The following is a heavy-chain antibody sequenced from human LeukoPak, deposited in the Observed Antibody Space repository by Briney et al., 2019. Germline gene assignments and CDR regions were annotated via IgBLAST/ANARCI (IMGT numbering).Heavy chain of an antibody. D-gene: IGHD3-9*01. J-gene: IGHJ4*02. Sequence: ASVKVSCKASGGTFSSYAINWVRQATGQGLEWMGWMNPNSGNTGYAQKFQGRVTITRNTSISTAYMELSSLRSEDTAVYYCARGPRYFDWVFFDYWGQGTLVTVSS. CDR2: MNPNSGNT. CDR1: GGTFSSYA. CDR3: ARGPRYFDWVFFDY. V-gene: IGHV1-8*03.